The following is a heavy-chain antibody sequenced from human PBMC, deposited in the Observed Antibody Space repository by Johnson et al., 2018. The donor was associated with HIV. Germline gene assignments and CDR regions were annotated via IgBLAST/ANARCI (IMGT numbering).Heavy chain of an antibody. Sequence: VQLVESGGGLVQPGGSLRLSCAASGFTFSSYDMHWVRQATGKGLEWVSAIGSAGDTYYPGSVTGRFTISRENAKNSLYLQMNSLRAGDTAVYYCARDPTTRYSRLTGDFGAFDIWGQGTMVTVSS. D-gene: IGHD7-27*01. CDR1: GFTFSSYD. CDR3: ARDPTTRYSRLTGDFGAFDI. CDR2: IGSAGDT. V-gene: IGHV3-13*01. J-gene: IGHJ3*02.